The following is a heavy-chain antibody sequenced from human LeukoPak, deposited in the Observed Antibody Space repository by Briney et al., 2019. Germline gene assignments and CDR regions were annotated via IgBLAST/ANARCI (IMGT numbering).Heavy chain of an antibody. V-gene: IGHV3-53*01. CDR2: IYGGGST. Sequence: SGGSLRLSCAASGFTVSSNYMNWVRQAPGKGLEWVSVIYGGGSTYYADSVKGRFTISRDNSKNTLYLQMTNLRAADTAVYYCAKDLSRAVAADWFDPWDQGSLVTVSS. D-gene: IGHD6-19*01. CDR1: GFTVSSNY. J-gene: IGHJ5*02. CDR3: AKDLSRAVAADWFDP.